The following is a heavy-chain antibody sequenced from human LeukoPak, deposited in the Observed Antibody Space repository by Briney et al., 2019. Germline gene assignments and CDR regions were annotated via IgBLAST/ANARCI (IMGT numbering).Heavy chain of an antibody. CDR2: INPNSGGT. J-gene: IGHJ6*02. CDR3: AREAKPYYYYYGMDV. CDR1: GYTFTGYY. D-gene: IGHD1-14*01. Sequence: ASVKVSCKASGYTFTGYYMHWVRQAPGQGLGWMGWINPNSGGTNYAQKFQGRVTMTRDTSISTAYMELSRLRSDDTAVYYCAREAKPYYYYYGMDVWGQGTTVTVSS. V-gene: IGHV1-2*02.